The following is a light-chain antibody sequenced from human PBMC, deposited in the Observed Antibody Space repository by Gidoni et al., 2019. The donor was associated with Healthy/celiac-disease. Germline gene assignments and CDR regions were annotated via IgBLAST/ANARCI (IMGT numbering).Light chain of an antibody. V-gene: IGKV3-11*01. CDR2: DAS. Sequence: EIVLTQSPATLSLSPGERATLSCRASQSVSSYLAWYQQKPGQAPRLLIYDASNRATGIPARLSGSGSGTDFTLTISSLEPEDFAVYYCQQRSNWTFXQXTKLEIK. CDR1: QSVSSY. CDR3: QQRSNWT. J-gene: IGKJ2*01.